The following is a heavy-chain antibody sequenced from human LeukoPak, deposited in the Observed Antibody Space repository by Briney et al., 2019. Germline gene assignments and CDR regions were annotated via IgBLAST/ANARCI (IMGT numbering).Heavy chain of an antibody. CDR2: INSDESAT. D-gene: IGHD6-13*01. CDR1: GFTFSSHW. J-gene: IGHJ4*02. Sequence: GGSLRLSCAASGFTFSSHWMHWVRQAPGKGLVWVSRINSDESATNYADSVKGRFTISRDNAKKTLYLQMNSLRAEDTAVYYCAKDKARGSQVGPRITAPGTFDYWGQGTLVTVSS. V-gene: IGHV3-74*01. CDR3: AKDKARGSQVGPRITAPGTFDY.